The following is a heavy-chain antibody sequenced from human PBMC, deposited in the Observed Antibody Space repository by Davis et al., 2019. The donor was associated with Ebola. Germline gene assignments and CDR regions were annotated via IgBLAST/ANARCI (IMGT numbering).Heavy chain of an antibody. J-gene: IGHJ6*04. D-gene: IGHD1-14*01. V-gene: IGHV3-21*01. CDR3: ARKRGSAGGQYYYYYGMDV. Sequence: GESLKISCAASGFTFSSYSMNWVRQAPGKGLEWVSSISSSSSYIYYADSVKGRFTISRDNAKNSLYLQMNSLRAEDTAVYYCARKRGSAGGQYYYYYGMDVWGKGTTVTVSS. CDR2: ISSSSSYI. CDR1: GFTFSSYS.